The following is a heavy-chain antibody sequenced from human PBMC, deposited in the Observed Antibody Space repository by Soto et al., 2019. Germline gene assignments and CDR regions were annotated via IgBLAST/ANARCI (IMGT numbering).Heavy chain of an antibody. V-gene: IGHV4-61*08. Sequence: PSETLSLTCSVSGGSVSSGGYHWTWIRQPPGKGLEWIGYISYTGTTNYNPSLKSRVTISVDTSKNQFSLRLTSVTPADTALYYCAKLVAVAGTDDWFDPWGQGNLVTVT. J-gene: IGHJ5*02. CDR1: GGSVSSGGYH. CDR2: ISYTGTT. CDR3: AKLVAVAGTDDWFDP. D-gene: IGHD6-19*01.